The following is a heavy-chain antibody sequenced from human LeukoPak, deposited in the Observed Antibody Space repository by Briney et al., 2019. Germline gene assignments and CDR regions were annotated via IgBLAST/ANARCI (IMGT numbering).Heavy chain of an antibody. J-gene: IGHJ5*02. CDR2: IIPIFGTA. Sequence: GASVKVSCKASGGTFSSYAISWVRQAPGQGLEWMGGIIPIFGTANYAQKFQGRVTITADESTSTAYMELSSLRSEDTAVYYCARGWDRLFNWFDPWGQGTLVTVSS. V-gene: IGHV1-69*13. CDR1: GGTFSSYA. CDR3: ARGWDRLFNWFDP. D-gene: IGHD1-26*01.